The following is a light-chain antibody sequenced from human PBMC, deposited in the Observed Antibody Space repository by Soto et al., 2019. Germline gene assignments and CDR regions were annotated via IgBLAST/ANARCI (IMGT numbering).Light chain of an antibody. CDR2: RNN. J-gene: IGLJ2*01. Sequence: QSVLTQPPSASGTPGQRVTISCSGSSSNIGSNYVCWYQHLPGTAPKLLIDRNNQRPSGVPDRFSGSKSGTSASLAISGLRSEDESDYYCAAWDDSLSGVVFGGGTQLTVL. V-gene: IGLV1-47*01. CDR1: SSNIGSNY. CDR3: AAWDDSLSGVV.